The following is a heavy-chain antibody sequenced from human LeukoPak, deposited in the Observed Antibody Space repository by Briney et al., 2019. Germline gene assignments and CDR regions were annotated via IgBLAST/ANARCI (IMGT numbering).Heavy chain of an antibody. D-gene: IGHD3-10*01. CDR1: GGSISSYY. CDR2: IYYSGSA. V-gene: IGHV4-59*01. CDR3: ARDLNGSGKYFGN. Sequence: SETLSLTCTVSGGSISSYYWSWIRQPPGKGLEWIGYIYYSGSAKYNPSLKSRVTISVDMSKNQFSLKLSSVTAADTAVYYCARDLNGSGKYFGNWGQGTLVTVSS. J-gene: IGHJ4*02.